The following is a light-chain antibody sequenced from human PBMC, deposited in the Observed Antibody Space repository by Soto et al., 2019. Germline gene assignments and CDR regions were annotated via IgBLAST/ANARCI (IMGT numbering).Light chain of an antibody. CDR2: GAF. CDR3: QQYNIGYT. J-gene: IGKJ2*01. Sequence: EIVMTQSPATLSVSPGESVTLSCRASETIGNNLAWYQQKEGQPPSLLISGAFTRATGVPPRFSGSGSGTEFTLTVSSLQSEDFAVYYCQQYNIGYTFGQGTKLEIK. CDR1: ETIGNN. V-gene: IGKV3-15*01.